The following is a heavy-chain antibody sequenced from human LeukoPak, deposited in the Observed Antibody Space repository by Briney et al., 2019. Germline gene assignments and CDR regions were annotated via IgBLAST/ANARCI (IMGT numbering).Heavy chain of an antibody. CDR2: INHSGST. Sequence: PSETLSLTCAVYGGSFSGYYWSWIRQPPGKRLGWMGEINHSGSTNYNPSLKSRVTMSVDTSKNQFSLKLSSVTAAETAVYYCGRGVYSSSWGWFDPWGQGTLVTVSS. CDR3: GRGVYSSSWGWFDP. J-gene: IGHJ5*02. V-gene: IGHV4-34*01. D-gene: IGHD6-13*01. CDR1: GGSFSGYY.